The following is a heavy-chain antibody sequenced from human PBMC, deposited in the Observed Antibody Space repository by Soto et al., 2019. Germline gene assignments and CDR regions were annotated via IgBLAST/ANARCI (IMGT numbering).Heavy chain of an antibody. Sequence: QVQLVQSGAEVKKPGSSVKVSCKASGGTFSSYTISWVRQAPGQGLERMGRIIPILGIANYAQKFQGRVTITADKSTSTAYMELSSLRSEDTAVYYCARVGSLGYCSGGSCYDYWGQGTLVTVSS. CDR1: GGTFSSYT. J-gene: IGHJ4*02. CDR3: ARVGSLGYCSGGSCYDY. V-gene: IGHV1-69*02. CDR2: IIPILGIA. D-gene: IGHD2-15*01.